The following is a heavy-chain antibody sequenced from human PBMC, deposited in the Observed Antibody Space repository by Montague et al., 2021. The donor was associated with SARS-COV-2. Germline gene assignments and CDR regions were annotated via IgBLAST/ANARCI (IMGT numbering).Heavy chain of an antibody. J-gene: IGHJ3*02. CDR2: IYYSGST. CDR1: GGSISSSSYY. CDR3: ARFPTSYYDESKAAPATPDAFDI. V-gene: IGHV4-39*01. D-gene: IGHD3-3*01. Sequence: SETLSLTCTVSGGSISSSSYYWGWIRQPPGKGLEWIGSIYYSGSTYYNPSLKSPVTISVDTSKNQFSLKLISVTAADTAVYYCARFPTSYYDESKAAPATPDAFDIWGQGTMVTVSS.